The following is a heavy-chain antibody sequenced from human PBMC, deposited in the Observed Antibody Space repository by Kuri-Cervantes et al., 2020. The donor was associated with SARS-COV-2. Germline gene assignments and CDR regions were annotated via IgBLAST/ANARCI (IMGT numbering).Heavy chain of an antibody. CDR1: GGSISNYF. Sequence: SETLSLTCTASGGSISNYFWSWIRQPPGKGLEWIGYINYSGSTKYNPSLKSRVSISIDTSRNQYSLMLTSVTAADTAMYYCARHYMGFTVVTHGYFDYWGQGTLVTVSS. J-gene: IGHJ4*02. CDR3: ARHYMGFTVVTHGYFDY. V-gene: IGHV4-59*08. CDR2: INYSGST. D-gene: IGHD4-23*01.